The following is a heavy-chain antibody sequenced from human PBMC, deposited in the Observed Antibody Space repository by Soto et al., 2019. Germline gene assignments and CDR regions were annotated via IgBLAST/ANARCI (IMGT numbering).Heavy chain of an antibody. V-gene: IGHV3-23*01. CDR3: AKQGDYDFWSSSNNWLDP. Sequence: PGGSLRLSCAASGFTFSSYAMSWVRQAPGKGPEWVSAIGGRGGSTYYADSVKGRFTISRDSSKNTLYLQMNSLRAEDTAVYYCAKQGDYDFWSSSNNWLDPWGQGTLVTVSS. CDR2: IGGRGGST. J-gene: IGHJ5*02. D-gene: IGHD3-3*01. CDR1: GFTFSSYA.